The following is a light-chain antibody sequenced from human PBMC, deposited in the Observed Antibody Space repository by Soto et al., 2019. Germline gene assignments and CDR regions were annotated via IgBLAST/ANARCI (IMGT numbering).Light chain of an antibody. CDR1: QSISSD. Sequence: EIEMTQSPSSLSASVGDRVTLTCRASQSISSDLAWYQQKAGKTPKLLILAAYSRHSGIHSRFSGSRSGPDFTLTISSLQPEDFATYYCKQSYSSPPTFGRGTKVDIK. V-gene: IGKV1-39*01. J-gene: IGKJ1*01. CDR3: KQSYSSPPT. CDR2: AAY.